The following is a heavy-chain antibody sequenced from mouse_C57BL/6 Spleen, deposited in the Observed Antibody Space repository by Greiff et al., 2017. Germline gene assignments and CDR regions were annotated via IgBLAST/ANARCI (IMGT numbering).Heavy chain of an antibody. CDR1: GYSFTGYF. V-gene: IGHV1-20*01. CDR2: INPYNGDT. D-gene: IGHD1-1*01. J-gene: IGHJ1*03. CDR3: ARRGSSYWYFDV. Sequence: EVKLMESGPELVKPGDSVKISCKASGYSFTGYFMNWVMQSHGKSLEWIGRINPYNGDTFYNQKFKGKATLTVDKSSSTAHMELRSLTSEDSAVYYCARRGSSYWYFDVWGTGTTVTVSS.